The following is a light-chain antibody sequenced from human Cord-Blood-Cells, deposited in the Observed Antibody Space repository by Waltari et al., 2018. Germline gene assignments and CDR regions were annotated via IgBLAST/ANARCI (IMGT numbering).Light chain of an antibody. V-gene: IGKV4-1*01. J-gene: IGKJ2*03. CDR2: WAS. Sequence: DIVMTQSPDSLAVSLGARPTINRKSRPSVLYSSNNKNYLAWYQQKPGQPPKLLIYWASTRESGVPDRFSGSGSGTDFTLTISSLQAEDVAVYYCQQYYSTPYSFGQGTKLEIK. CDR3: QQYYSTPYS. CDR1: PSVLYSSNNKNY.